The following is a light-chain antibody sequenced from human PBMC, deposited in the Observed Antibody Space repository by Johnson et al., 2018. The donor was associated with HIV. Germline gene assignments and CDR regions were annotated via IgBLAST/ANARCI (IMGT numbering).Light chain of an antibody. V-gene: IGLV1-51*02. CDR1: SSNIGNNY. Sequence: QSVLTQPPSVSAAPGQKVTISCSGSSSNIGNNYVSWYQQLPGTAPKLLIYENNKRPSGIPERFSGSKSGTSATLGITGLQSGDEADYYCGTWDSSLSFYVFGTVTKVTVL. CDR3: GTWDSSLSFYV. CDR2: ENN. J-gene: IGLJ1*01.